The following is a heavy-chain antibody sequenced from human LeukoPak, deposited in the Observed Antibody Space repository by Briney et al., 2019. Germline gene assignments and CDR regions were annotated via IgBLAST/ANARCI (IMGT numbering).Heavy chain of an antibody. D-gene: IGHD3-10*01. Sequence: GGSLRLSCIASGFTFTSFAMNWVRQAPGKGLEWVSSISHSGGSTYYADSVKDRFTISRDNSKNTLYLQMSSLRAEDTALYYCAKETTPNFGSGSYSYDYWGQGTLVTVSS. J-gene: IGHJ4*02. CDR2: ISHSGGST. V-gene: IGHV3-23*01. CDR1: GFTFTSFA. CDR3: AKETTPNFGSGSYSYDY.